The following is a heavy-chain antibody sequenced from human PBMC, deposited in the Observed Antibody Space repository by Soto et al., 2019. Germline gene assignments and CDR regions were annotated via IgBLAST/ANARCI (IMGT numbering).Heavy chain of an antibody. CDR3: ARVDYSNYVPYYGMDV. CDR2: INPNSGGT. J-gene: IGHJ6*02. CDR1: GYTFTGYY. D-gene: IGHD4-4*01. Sequence: ASVKVSCKASGYTFTGYYMHWLRQAPGQGLEWMGWINPNSGGTNYAQKFQGRVTMTRDTSISTAYMELSRLRSDDTAVYYCARVDYSNYVPYYGMDVWGQGTTVTVSS. V-gene: IGHV1-2*02.